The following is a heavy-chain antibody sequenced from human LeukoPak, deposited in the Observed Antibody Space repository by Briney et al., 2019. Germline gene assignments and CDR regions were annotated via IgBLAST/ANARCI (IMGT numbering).Heavy chain of an antibody. D-gene: IGHD6-13*01. J-gene: IGHJ4*02. CDR2: MKEDGSEK. Sequence: PGGSLRLSCVASGFIFSSYWMSWVRQAPGKGLEWVANMKEDGSEKYYVDSVKGRFTISRDNAKSSLYLQMNSLRAEDTAVYYCARLRYSSTWLFDYWGQGTLVTVSP. V-gene: IGHV3-7*01. CDR1: GFIFSSYW. CDR3: ARLRYSSTWLFDY.